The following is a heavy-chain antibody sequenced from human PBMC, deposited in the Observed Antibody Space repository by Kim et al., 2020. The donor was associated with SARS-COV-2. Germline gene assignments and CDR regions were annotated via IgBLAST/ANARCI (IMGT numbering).Heavy chain of an antibody. CDR3: AKDICKGSYYYGSGSCHYYGMDV. J-gene: IGHJ6*02. V-gene: IGHV3-9*01. Sequence: GGSLRLSCAASGFTFDGYAMHWVRQAPGKGLEWVAGITSNSGSRAYVDSVKGRFTISRDNAKNSLYLQMNSLRVEDTALYYCAKDICKGSYYYGSGSCHYYGMDVWGQGTTVTVSS. D-gene: IGHD3-10*01. CDR2: ITSNSGSR. CDR1: GFTFDGYA.